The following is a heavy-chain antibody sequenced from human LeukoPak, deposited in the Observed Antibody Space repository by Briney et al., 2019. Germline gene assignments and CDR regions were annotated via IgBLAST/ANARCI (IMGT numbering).Heavy chain of an antibody. CDR1: GGSISSGNYY. J-gene: IGHJ3*02. Sequence: SETLSLTCTVSGGSISSGNYYWSWIRQPAGKGLEWIGRIYSSGSTNYNPSLKSRVTISEDTSKNQFSLKLTSVTAADTALYYCAKDWAREPGLDAFDIWGQGTMVTVSS. D-gene: IGHD1-26*01. CDR3: AKDWAREPGLDAFDI. V-gene: IGHV4-61*02. CDR2: IYSSGST.